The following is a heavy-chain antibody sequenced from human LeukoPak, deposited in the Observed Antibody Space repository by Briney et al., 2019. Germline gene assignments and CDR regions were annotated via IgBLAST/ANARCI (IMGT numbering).Heavy chain of an antibody. D-gene: IGHD1-26*01. CDR1: GFTFRNHA. Sequence: GGSLRLSCAASGFTFRNHAIHWVRQAPGKGLEWVAVISDDGSSKYCADSVKGRFIISRDNSKNTLYLQMNSLRAEETAVYFCARGHSGSYWLIDYWGQGTLVIVSS. CDR2: ISDDGSSK. J-gene: IGHJ4*02. CDR3: ARGHSGSYWLIDY. V-gene: IGHV3-30-3*01.